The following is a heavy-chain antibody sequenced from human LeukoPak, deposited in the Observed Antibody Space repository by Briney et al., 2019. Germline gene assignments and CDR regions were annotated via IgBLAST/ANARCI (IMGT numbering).Heavy chain of an antibody. Sequence: ASVEVSCKASGYTFTSYDINWVRQATGQGLEWMGWMNPNSGNTGYAQKFQGRVTMTTDTSTSTAYMELRSLRSDDTAVYYCARDPSGSYDYWGQGTLVTVSS. CDR1: GYTFTSYD. J-gene: IGHJ4*02. CDR3: ARDPSGSYDY. V-gene: IGHV1-8*01. CDR2: MNPNSGNT. D-gene: IGHD1-26*01.